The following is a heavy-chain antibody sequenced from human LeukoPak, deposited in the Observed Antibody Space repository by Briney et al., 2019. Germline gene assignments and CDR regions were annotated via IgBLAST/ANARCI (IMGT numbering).Heavy chain of an antibody. Sequence: PGGSLRLSCAASGFSFSSYSLNWVRQAPGKGLEWVSYISHTGSTMSYADSVKGRFTISRDNARNSLYLQMNSLRAEDTAVYYCARDPSNWKEAYDAFDIWGQGTMVTVSS. V-gene: IGHV3-48*04. D-gene: IGHD1-1*01. J-gene: IGHJ3*02. CDR1: GFSFSSYS. CDR2: ISHTGSTM. CDR3: ARDPSNWKEAYDAFDI.